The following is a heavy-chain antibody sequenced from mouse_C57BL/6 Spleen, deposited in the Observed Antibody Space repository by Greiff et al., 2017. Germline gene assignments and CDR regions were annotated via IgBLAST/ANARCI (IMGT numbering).Heavy chain of an antibody. J-gene: IGHJ2*01. Sequence: QVQLQQPGAELVRPGTSVKLSCKASGYTFTSYWMHWVKQRPGQGLEWIGVIDPSDSYTNYNQKFKGKATLTVDTSSSTAYMQLSSLTSEDSAVYDGARYGSYYLDYWGQGTTLTVSS. CDR1: GYTFTSYW. V-gene: IGHV1-59*01. CDR2: IDPSDSYT. D-gene: IGHD1-1*02. CDR3: ARYGSYYLDY.